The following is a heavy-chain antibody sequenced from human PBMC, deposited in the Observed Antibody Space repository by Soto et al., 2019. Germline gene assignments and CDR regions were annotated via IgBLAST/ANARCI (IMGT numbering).Heavy chain of an antibody. J-gene: IGHJ6*02. CDR1: CGSFRGYY. Sequence: SETPSPHFAVYCGSFRGYYWGWIRQPPGKGLEWIGEINHSGSTNYNPSLKSRVTISVDTSKNQFSLKLGSVTAADTAVYYCARVMYYDFWSGYERWAFYYYYGMDVWGQGTTVTVSS. D-gene: IGHD3-3*01. V-gene: IGHV4-34*01. CDR2: INHSGST. CDR3: ARVMYYDFWSGYERWAFYYYYGMDV.